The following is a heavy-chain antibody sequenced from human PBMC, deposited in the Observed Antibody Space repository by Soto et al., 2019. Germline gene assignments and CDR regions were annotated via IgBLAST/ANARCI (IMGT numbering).Heavy chain of an antibody. CDR1: GYTFTRSG. Sequence: QVQLVQSGAEVKKPGASVKVSCKASGYTFTRSGISWVRQAPGQGLEWMGWISTYNGDTNYAQTFQGRVTMTTDTSTSTVYVALRSLRSDDTAVYYCASEGVAPYYYYGMDVWGQGTPVTVSS. CDR2: ISTYNGDT. J-gene: IGHJ6*02. V-gene: IGHV1-18*01. D-gene: IGHD5-12*01. CDR3: ASEGVAPYYYYGMDV.